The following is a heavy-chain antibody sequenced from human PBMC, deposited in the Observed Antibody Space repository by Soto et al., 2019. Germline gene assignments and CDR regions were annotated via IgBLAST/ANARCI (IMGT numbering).Heavy chain of an antibody. Sequence: SETLSLTCTVSGGSISSSSYYWGWIRQPPGKGLEWIGSIYHSGSTYYNPSLKSRVTISVDKSKNQFSLKLSSVTAADTAVYYCARFANSAAMYFDYWGQGTLVTVSS. D-gene: IGHD2-2*01. CDR2: IYHSGST. V-gene: IGHV4-39*07. J-gene: IGHJ4*02. CDR1: GGSISSSSYY. CDR3: ARFANSAAMYFDY.